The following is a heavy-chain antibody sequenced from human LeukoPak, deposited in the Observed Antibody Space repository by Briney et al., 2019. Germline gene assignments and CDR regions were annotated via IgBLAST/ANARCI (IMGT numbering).Heavy chain of an antibody. CDR2: IRYDGSNK. CDR1: GFTFSSYG. Sequence: GGSLRLSCAASGFTFSSYGMHWVRQAPGKGLEWVAFIRYDGSNKYYADSVKGRFTISRDNSKNTLYLQMNSLRAEDTAVYYCAKDLSSSSWYSVDYWGQGTLVTVSS. V-gene: IGHV3-30*02. D-gene: IGHD6-13*01. J-gene: IGHJ4*02. CDR3: AKDLSSSSWYSVDY.